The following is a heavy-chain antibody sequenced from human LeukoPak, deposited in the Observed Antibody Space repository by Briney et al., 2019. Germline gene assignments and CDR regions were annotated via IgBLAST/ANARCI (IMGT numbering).Heavy chain of an antibody. J-gene: IGHJ4*02. CDR3: ARHKASGYGYEAHFDN. CDR1: GGSISSYY. D-gene: IGHD5-18*01. V-gene: IGHV4-59*08. Sequence: SETLSLACTVSGGSISSYYWSWIRQPPGKGLEWIGYIYYSGSPNYYPSLKSRATISADTSENHFSLKLRSVTAADTAVYYCARHKASGYGYEAHFDNWGQGTLSPSPQ. CDR2: IYYSGSP.